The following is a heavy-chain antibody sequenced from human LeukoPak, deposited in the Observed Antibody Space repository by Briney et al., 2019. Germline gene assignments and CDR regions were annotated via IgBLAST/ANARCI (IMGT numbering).Heavy chain of an antibody. J-gene: IGHJ6*02. Sequence: ASVKVSCKVSGYTLTELSMRWVRQAPGKGLERMGGFDPEDGETIYAQKFQGRVTMTEDTSTDTAYMELSSLRPEDTAVYYCATVRGNRIAAAGIYYYYGMDVWGQGTTVTVSS. CDR2: FDPEDGET. CDR1: GYTLTELS. D-gene: IGHD6-13*01. V-gene: IGHV1-24*01. CDR3: ATVRGNRIAAAGIYYYYGMDV.